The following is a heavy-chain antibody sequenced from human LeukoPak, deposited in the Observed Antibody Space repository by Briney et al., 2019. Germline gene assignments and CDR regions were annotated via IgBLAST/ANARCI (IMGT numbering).Heavy chain of an antibody. D-gene: IGHD3/OR15-3a*01. CDR3: VNGQTYYHYYVDV. V-gene: IGHV4-38-2*02. J-gene: IGHJ6*03. CDR1: GYPISGGYY. Sequence: PSETLSVTCNVSGYPISGGYYWGWVRQPPGKTLEWIASIYHTGKTYDNPSLNSRATISVDTSKNQFFLKVASVTASDTAVYYCVNGQTYYHYYVDVWGTGTTVTVSS. CDR2: IYHTGKT.